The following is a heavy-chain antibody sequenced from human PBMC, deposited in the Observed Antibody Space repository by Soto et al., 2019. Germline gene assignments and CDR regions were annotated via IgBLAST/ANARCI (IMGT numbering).Heavy chain of an antibody. CDR2: ISSSASTI. Sequence: EVQLVESGGGLVQPGGSLRLSCAASGFTLSSYEMNWVRQAPGKGLEWVSYISSSASTIYYADSVKGRFTISRDNAKNSLYLQMNSLRAEDTAVYYCATGGRGRSMDVWGQGTTVTVSS. V-gene: IGHV3-48*03. J-gene: IGHJ6*02. D-gene: IGHD3-10*01. CDR3: ATGGRGRSMDV. CDR1: GFTLSSYE.